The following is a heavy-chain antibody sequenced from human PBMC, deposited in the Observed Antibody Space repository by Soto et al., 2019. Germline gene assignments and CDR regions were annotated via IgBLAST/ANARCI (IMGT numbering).Heavy chain of an antibody. CDR1: GYTFITYE. D-gene: IGHD6-13*01. CDR2: MNPRSGNT. Sequence: QVQLVQSGAELKKPGASVKVSCKTSGYTFITYEITWVRQATGQVLEWMGWMNPRSGNTGYAQKFQGRVAMTRNTSINTAYLELTDLTSEDTAVYYCARVYSFTSSWYWFDSWGQGTLVTVSS. J-gene: IGHJ5*01. V-gene: IGHV1-8*01. CDR3: ARVYSFTSSWYWFDS.